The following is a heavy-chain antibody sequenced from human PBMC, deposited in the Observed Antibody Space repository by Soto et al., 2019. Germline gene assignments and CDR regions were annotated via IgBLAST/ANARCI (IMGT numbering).Heavy chain of an antibody. Sequence: PGGSLRLSCAASGFIFSSDWMHWVRQAPGKGLVWVSRINTDGSDTSYADSVKGRFTISRDNAKNMVYLQMNSLRDEDTAVYYCARLVLHDYDNSGFWIYWGQGAPVTVS. D-gene: IGHD3-22*01. V-gene: IGHV3-74*01. CDR3: ARLVLHDYDNSGFWIY. CDR2: INTDGSDT. CDR1: GFIFSSDW. J-gene: IGHJ4*02.